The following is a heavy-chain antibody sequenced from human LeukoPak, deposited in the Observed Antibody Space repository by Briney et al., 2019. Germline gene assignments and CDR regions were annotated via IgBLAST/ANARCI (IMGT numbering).Heavy chain of an antibody. CDR3: ARDPVSPDFWSGMDSNNWFDP. CDR2: IKQDGSEK. D-gene: IGHD3-3*01. CDR1: GFTFSSYS. J-gene: IGHJ5*02. Sequence: GGSLRLSCAASGFTFSSYSMNWVRQAPGKGLEWVGNIKQDGSEKYYVDSVKGRFTISRDNAKNSLYLQMNSLRAEDTAVYYCARDPVSPDFWSGMDSNNWFDPWGQGTLVTVSS. V-gene: IGHV3-7*01.